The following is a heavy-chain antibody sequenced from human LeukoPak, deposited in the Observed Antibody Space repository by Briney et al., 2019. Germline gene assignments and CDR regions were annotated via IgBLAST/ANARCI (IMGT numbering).Heavy chain of an antibody. CDR2: ISDSAGRT. CDR1: GITLSNYG. CDR3: AKRGVVIRVILVGFHKEAYYFDS. V-gene: IGHV3-23*01. Sequence: PGGSLRLSCAVSGITLSNYGMSWVRQAPGKGLEWVAGISDSAGRTKYADSVKGRFTISRDNPKNILYLQMNSLRAEDTAVYFCAKRGVVIRVILVGFHKEAYYFDSWGQGALVTVSS. J-gene: IGHJ4*02. D-gene: IGHD3-22*01.